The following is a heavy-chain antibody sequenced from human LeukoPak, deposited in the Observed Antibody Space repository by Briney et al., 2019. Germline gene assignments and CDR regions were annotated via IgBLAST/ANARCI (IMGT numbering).Heavy chain of an antibody. CDR2: IYTGGTT. D-gene: IGHD4-17*01. CDR3: ASTNRGDYGDTYFDY. V-gene: IGHV3-66*02. Sequence: GGSLRLSCTASGFIFSDYALSWVRQAPGKGLEWVSVIYTGGTTYYADSVKGRFTISRDNSKNTLYLQMNSLRAEDTAVYYCASTNRGDYGDTYFDYWGQGTLVTVSS. J-gene: IGHJ4*02. CDR1: GFIFSDYA.